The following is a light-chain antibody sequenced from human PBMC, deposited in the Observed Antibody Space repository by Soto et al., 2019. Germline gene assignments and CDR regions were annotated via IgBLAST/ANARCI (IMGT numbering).Light chain of an antibody. Sequence: DIQMTQSPSSLSASVGDRVTITCQASQEISNYLNWYQQKPGKAPKLLIYDASNLETGVPSRFSGSGSGTDFTFTISSLQPEDIATYYRQQYDNLPITFGQGTRLEIK. J-gene: IGKJ5*01. CDR3: QQYDNLPIT. CDR2: DAS. CDR1: QEISNY. V-gene: IGKV1-33*01.